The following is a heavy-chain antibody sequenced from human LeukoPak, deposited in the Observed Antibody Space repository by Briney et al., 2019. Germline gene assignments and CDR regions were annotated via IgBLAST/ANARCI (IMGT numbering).Heavy chain of an antibody. D-gene: IGHD2-2*01. Sequence: GASVKVSCKASGYTFTSYYMHWVRQAPGQGLEWMGIINPSGGSTSYAQKFQGRVTMTRDTSTSTVYMELSSLRSEDTAVYYCARRISTRRGETCSSTSCYFDYWGQGTLVTVSS. CDR2: INPSGGST. J-gene: IGHJ4*02. V-gene: IGHV1-46*01. CDR1: GYTFTSYY. CDR3: ARRISTRRGETCSSTSCYFDY.